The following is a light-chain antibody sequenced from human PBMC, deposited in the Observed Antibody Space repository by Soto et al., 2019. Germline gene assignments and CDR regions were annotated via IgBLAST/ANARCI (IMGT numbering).Light chain of an antibody. V-gene: IGKV1-5*01. Sequence: DIQMTQSPSTLSASVGDRVTITCRASQSISSWLAWYQQKPGKAPRLLIYDASSLESGVPSRFSGSGSGTDFSLTISSLQPEDFATYYCQQYNSWTFGQGTKVDIK. CDR3: QQYNSWT. CDR1: QSISSW. CDR2: DAS. J-gene: IGKJ1*01.